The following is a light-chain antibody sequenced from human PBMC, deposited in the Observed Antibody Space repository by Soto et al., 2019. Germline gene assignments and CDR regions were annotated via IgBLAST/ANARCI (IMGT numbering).Light chain of an antibody. CDR2: KAS. V-gene: IGKV1-5*03. Sequence: DIQMTQSPSTLSASVGDRVTITCRASQSISTWLAWYQQKPGKGPTLLIYKASRLESGVPSRFSGSGSGTEFALTISSLQPADLATYYCQQYNTYSWTFGQGTKVDIK. CDR3: QQYNTYSWT. CDR1: QSISTW. J-gene: IGKJ1*01.